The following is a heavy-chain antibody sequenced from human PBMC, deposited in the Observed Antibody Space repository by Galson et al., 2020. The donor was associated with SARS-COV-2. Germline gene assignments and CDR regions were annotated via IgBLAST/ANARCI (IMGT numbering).Heavy chain of an antibody. CDR3: ARRARSYGLGTYSLPVAFDI. Sequence: SQASETLSLTCAVYGDFFSGYSWNLIRQPPGKGLEWIGEINHSGGTSYNPSLQSRVSISVDKANNQFSLQLSSVTAADTAVYFCARRARSYGLGTYSLPVAFDIWGQGTMVIVSS. V-gene: IGHV4-34*01. CDR2: INHSGGT. J-gene: IGHJ3*02. D-gene: IGHD3-10*01. CDR1: GDFFSGYS.